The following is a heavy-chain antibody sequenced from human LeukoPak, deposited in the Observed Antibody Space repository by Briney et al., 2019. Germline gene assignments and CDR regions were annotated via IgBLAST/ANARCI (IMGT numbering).Heavy chain of an antibody. J-gene: IGHJ4*02. V-gene: IGHV4-59*02. Sequence: PSETLSLTCTVTRGSVSGYYWSWIRQPPGKGLEWIGYIYNNGNTNYNASLKSRVTMSLDTSKNQVSLKLTSVTAADTAVYYCARGGGFDQWGQGTLVTVSS. CDR3: ARGGGFDQ. CDR1: RGSVSGYY. CDR2: IYNNGNT.